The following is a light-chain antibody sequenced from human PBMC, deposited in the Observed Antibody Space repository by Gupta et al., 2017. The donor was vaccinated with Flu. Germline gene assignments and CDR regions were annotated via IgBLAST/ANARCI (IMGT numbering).Light chain of an antibody. CDR3: TSYTSTYTFV. J-gene: IGLJ1*01. V-gene: IGLV2-18*02. Sequence: QPALTQPPSVSGSPGQSVTISCTGTGSDVGYYNRVSWYQQLPGTVPKLIIYEVSNRPSGVPDRFSGSKSGNTASLTISGLQGDDEADYYCTSYTSTYTFVFGTGTKVTVL. CDR2: EVS. CDR1: GSDVGYYNR.